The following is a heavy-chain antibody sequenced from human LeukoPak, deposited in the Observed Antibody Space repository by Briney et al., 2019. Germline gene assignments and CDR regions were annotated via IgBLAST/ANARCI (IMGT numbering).Heavy chain of an antibody. CDR3: AREGYCSSTSCNWFDP. Sequence: PSGTLSLTCAVSGASISSNNWWWSWVRQPPEKGLEWIGEIYHSGSTNYNPSLKSRVTMSVDKSKNQFSLKLSSVTAADTAVYYCAREGYCSSTSCNWFDPWGQGTLVTVSS. J-gene: IGHJ5*02. CDR2: IYHSGST. D-gene: IGHD2-2*01. V-gene: IGHV4-4*02. CDR1: GASISSNNW.